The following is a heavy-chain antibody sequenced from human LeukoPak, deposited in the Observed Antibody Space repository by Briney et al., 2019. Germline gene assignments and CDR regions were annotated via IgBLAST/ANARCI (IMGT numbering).Heavy chain of an antibody. V-gene: IGHV3-21*01. Sequence: PGGSLRLSCAASGFTFSSYSMNWVRQAPGKGLEWVSSISSSSYIYYADSVKGRFTISRDNAKNSLYLQMNSLRAEDTAVYYCAREIYFPLHYCDYWGQGTLVTVSS. CDR2: ISSSSYI. J-gene: IGHJ4*02. D-gene: IGHD2/OR15-2a*01. CDR1: GFTFSSYS. CDR3: AREIYFPLHYCDY.